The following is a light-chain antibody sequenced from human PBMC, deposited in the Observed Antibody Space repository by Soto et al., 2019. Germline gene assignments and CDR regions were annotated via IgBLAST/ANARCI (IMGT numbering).Light chain of an antibody. CDR3: QQFYDLPIT. CDR1: QDISDV. J-gene: IGKJ5*01. CDR2: DAS. Sequence: DIQMNQSPSALSASVGDRVTIACQASQDISDVLNWYQQPQGKAPKVLIYDASKLQTGVPSRFSGRGSGKDFTFTLSRLQPDDSGTYYCQQFYDLPITFGQGTRLEIK. V-gene: IGKV1-33*01.